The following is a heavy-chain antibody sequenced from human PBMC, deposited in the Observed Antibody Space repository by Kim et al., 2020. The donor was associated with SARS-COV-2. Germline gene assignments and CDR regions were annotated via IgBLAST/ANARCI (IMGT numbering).Heavy chain of an antibody. J-gene: IGHJ6*02. CDR1: GDSVSDNSAA. V-gene: IGHV6-1*01. D-gene: IGHD6-6*01. CDR2: TYYRSKWYT. Sequence: SQTLSLTCSISGDSVSDNSAAWNWIRQSPSRGLEWLGRTYYRSKWYTEYGVSVKSRITIRPDTSKNQFFLQLSSVTPDDTAVYYCAREGLVGNSYYYGMDVWGLGTTVTVSS. CDR3: AREGLVGNSYYYGMDV.